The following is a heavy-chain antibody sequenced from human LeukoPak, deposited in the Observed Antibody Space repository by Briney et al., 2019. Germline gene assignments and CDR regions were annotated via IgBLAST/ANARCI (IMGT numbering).Heavy chain of an antibody. Sequence: PGGSLRLSCAASGFTFSNYWMHWVRQAPGKGLEWVAHIKTDGSEKYYVDSVKGRFTISRDNSKNTLYLQMNSLRAEDTAVYYCAKVHRIYSYDSPVFEYWGQGTLVTVSS. CDR1: GFTFSNYW. CDR2: IKTDGSEK. V-gene: IGHV3-7*01. J-gene: IGHJ4*02. D-gene: IGHD5-18*01. CDR3: AKVHRIYSYDSPVFEY.